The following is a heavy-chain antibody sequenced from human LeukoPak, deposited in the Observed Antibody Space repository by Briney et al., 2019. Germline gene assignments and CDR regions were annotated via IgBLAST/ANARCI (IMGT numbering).Heavy chain of an antibody. CDR3: ARLIAVVVPAANGWDDY. CDR2: IYHSGST. V-gene: IGHV4-38-2*02. J-gene: IGHJ4*02. Sequence: SETLSLTCTVSGGSISSGYYWGWIRQPPGKGLEWIGSIYHSGSTYYNPSLKSRVTISVDTSKNQFSLKLSSVTAADTAVYYCARLIAVVVPAANGWDDYWGQGTLVTVSS. D-gene: IGHD2-2*01. CDR1: GGSISSGYY.